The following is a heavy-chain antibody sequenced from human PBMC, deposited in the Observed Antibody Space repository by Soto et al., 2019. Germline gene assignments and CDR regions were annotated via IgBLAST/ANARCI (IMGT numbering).Heavy chain of an antibody. Sequence: QVQLVESGGGVVQPGRSLRLSCAASGFTFSNYGMHWVRQAPGKGLEWVALISSDGSNKYSADSVKGRFTISRDNSKNTLYLQMNRLRAEDTAVYYCAKAGYTYGSADFWGQGTLVTVSS. CDR1: GFTFSNYG. CDR3: AKAGYTYGSADF. J-gene: IGHJ4*02. V-gene: IGHV3-30*18. CDR2: ISSDGSNK. D-gene: IGHD5-18*01.